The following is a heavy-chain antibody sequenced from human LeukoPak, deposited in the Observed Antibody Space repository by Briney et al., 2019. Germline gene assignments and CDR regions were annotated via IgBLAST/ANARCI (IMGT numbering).Heavy chain of an antibody. CDR2: ISAGGDRT. J-gene: IGHJ4*02. Sequence: GGSLRLSCAASGFAFSGLDMGWVRQAPRKGLEWVSAISAGGDRTYYADSVRGRFTLSRDKSKNTLYLQMNSLRAEDTAVYYCAKDARRSSGWWFFDHWGQGTLVTVSS. V-gene: IGHV3-23*01. CDR3: AKDARRSSGWWFFDH. CDR1: GFAFSGLD. D-gene: IGHD6-19*01.